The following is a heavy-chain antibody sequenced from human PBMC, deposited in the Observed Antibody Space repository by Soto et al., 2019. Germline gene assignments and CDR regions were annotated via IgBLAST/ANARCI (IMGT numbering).Heavy chain of an antibody. Sequence: GGSLRLSCTASGFTFGDYAMSWVRQAPGKGLEWVGFIRSKAYGGTTEYAASVKGRFTISRDDSKSIAYLQMNSLKTEDTAVYYCTRFYLAPPAGAFDIWGQGTMVTVSS. V-gene: IGHV3-49*04. CDR3: TRFYLAPPAGAFDI. CDR2: IRSKAYGGTT. D-gene: IGHD3-10*01. CDR1: GFTFGDYA. J-gene: IGHJ3*02.